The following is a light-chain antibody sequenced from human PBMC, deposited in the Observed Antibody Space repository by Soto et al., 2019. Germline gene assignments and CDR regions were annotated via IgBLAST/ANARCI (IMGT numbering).Light chain of an antibody. Sequence: QSVLTQPASVSGSPGQSITISCTGTNSDVGGYNSVSWYQQHPGKAPQLMIYDVTKRPSGVSDRFSGSKSGNTASLTISGLQAEDEADYYCNSYTSDNTVVFGGGTKLTVL. CDR1: NSDVGGYNS. CDR3: NSYTSDNTVV. J-gene: IGLJ2*01. V-gene: IGLV2-14*01. CDR2: DVT.